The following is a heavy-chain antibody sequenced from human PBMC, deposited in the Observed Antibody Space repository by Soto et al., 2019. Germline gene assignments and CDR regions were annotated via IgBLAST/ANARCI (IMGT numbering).Heavy chain of an antibody. D-gene: IGHD3-3*01. CDR2: IIPIFGTA. V-gene: IGHV1-69*01. Sequence: QVQLVQSGAEVKKPGSSVKVSCKASGGTFSSYAISWVRQAPGQGLEWMRGIIPIFGTANYAQKFQGRVRITADESTSTHYMELSSLGSEDTAVYYCARQGITIFGVVTTYYYYGMDVWGQGTTVTVSS. J-gene: IGHJ6*02. CDR3: ARQGITIFGVVTTYYYYGMDV. CDR1: GGTFSSYA.